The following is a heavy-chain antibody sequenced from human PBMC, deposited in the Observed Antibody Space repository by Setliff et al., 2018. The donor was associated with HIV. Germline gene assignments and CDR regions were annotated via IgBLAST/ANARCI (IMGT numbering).Heavy chain of an antibody. D-gene: IGHD6-19*01. CDR1: GGSISSYY. Sequence: SETLSLTCTVSGGSISSYYWSWIRQPPGKGLEWIGYIYYSGSTNYNPSLKSRVTISVDASKNQFSLKLSSVTAADTAVYYCARGDSSGWYKRANYFDYWGQGTLVTVSS. CDR2: IYYSGST. V-gene: IGHV4-59*01. J-gene: IGHJ4*02. CDR3: ARGDSSGWYKRANYFDY.